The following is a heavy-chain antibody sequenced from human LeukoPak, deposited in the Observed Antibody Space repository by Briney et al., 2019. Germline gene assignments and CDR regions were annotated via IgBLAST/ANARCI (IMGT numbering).Heavy chain of an antibody. Sequence: ASVKVSCKASGYTFTGYYMHWVRQAPGQGLEYMGWINPNSGGTNFAQKFEGRVTMTRDTSASTAYMELSSLRSEDTAVYYCARIFLSVVAPKRWFDPWGQGTLVTVSS. J-gene: IGHJ5*02. CDR3: ARIFLSVVAPKRWFDP. V-gene: IGHV1-2*02. CDR2: INPNSGGT. CDR1: GYTFTGYY. D-gene: IGHD4-23*01.